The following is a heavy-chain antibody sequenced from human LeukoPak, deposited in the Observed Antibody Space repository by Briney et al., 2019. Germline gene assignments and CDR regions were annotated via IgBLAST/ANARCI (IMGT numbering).Heavy chain of an antibody. V-gene: IGHV4-34*01. CDR2: INHSGST. CDR1: GGSFSGYY. J-gene: IGHJ5*02. D-gene: IGHD2-2*01. CDR3: ARERYCSSTSCYGYWFDP. Sequence: SETLSLTCAVYGGSFSGYYWSWIRQPPGKGLEWIGEINHSGSTNYNPSPKSRVTISVDTSKNQFSLKLSSVTAADTAVYYCARERYCSSTSCYGYWFDPWGQGTLVTVSS.